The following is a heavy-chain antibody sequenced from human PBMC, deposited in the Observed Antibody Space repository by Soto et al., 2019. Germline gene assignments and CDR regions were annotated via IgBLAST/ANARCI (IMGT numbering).Heavy chain of an antibody. V-gene: IGHV4-59*01. J-gene: IGHJ4*02. Sequence: PSETLSLTCSVSGGSINNYYWSWIRQAPGKGLEWIAYIHDSGSTNHSPSLKSRITMSLDTSKNQFSLNLASMSAADTALYYCARGTGSYFDYWGQGTLVTVSS. D-gene: IGHD3-9*01. CDR1: GGSINNYY. CDR3: ARGTGSYFDY. CDR2: IHDSGST.